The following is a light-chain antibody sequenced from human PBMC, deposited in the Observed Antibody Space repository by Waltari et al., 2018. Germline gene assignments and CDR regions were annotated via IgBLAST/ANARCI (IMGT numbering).Light chain of an antibody. Sequence: IVLTQSPGTLSLSAGEDATLSCRASAFISSGYIAWHQQKPGQAPRLHIYDASNRATGTPDRFRGSGSGTDFTLTISRLEPEDSAMYYCQQYSSAAPGTFGHGTMLEI. CDR2: DAS. J-gene: IGKJ2*01. CDR1: AFISSGY. V-gene: IGKV3-20*01. CDR3: QQYSSAAPGT.